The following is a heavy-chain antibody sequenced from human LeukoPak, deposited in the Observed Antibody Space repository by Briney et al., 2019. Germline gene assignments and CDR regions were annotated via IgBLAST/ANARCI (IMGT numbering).Heavy chain of an antibody. CDR2: IRYDGSNK. J-gene: IGHJ3*02. V-gene: IGHV3-30*02. CDR1: GFTFSSYG. Sequence: PGGSLRLSCAASGFTFSSYGMHWVRQAPGEGLEWVAFIRYDGSNKYYADSVKGRFTISRDNSKNTLYLQMNSLRAEDTAVYYCAKFFTGEYVRAFDIWGQGTMVTVSS. CDR3: AKFFTGEYVRAFDI. D-gene: IGHD3-10*02.